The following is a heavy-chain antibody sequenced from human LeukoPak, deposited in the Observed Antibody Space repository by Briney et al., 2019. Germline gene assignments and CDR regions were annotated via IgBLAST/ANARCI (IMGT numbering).Heavy chain of an antibody. CDR1: GFTFSSYD. CDR2: IGIAGDT. Sequence: PGGSLRLSCAASGFTFSSYDMHWVRQVTGKRLESVSAIGIAGDTYYLASVKGRFTISRENAKNSLYLQMNSLRAGDTAVYYCARGGDRDYWGQGTLVTVSS. V-gene: IGHV3-13*04. CDR3: ARGGDRDY. J-gene: IGHJ4*02.